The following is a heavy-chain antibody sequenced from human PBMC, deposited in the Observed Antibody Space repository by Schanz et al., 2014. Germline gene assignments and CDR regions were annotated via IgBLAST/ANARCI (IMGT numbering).Heavy chain of an antibody. CDR1: GFSFSSYA. V-gene: IGHV3-23*01. Sequence: EVHLLESGGGLVPPGGSLRLSCAASGFSFSSYAMGWVRQARGKGLEWVSVIGVDGTTTYYADSVKGRFTISRDNSKNTLYLQMNSLRAEDTAVYYCAKGRFGELSAFDIWGQGTMVTVSS. J-gene: IGHJ3*02. CDR2: IGVDGTTT. CDR3: AKGRFGELSAFDI. D-gene: IGHD3-10*01.